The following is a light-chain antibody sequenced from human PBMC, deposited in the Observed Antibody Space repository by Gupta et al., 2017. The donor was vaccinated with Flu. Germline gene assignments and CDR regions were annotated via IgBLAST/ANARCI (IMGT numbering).Light chain of an antibody. J-gene: IGKJ3*01. CDR1: QGISSW. CDR3: QQYKSYPLT. CDR2: AAS. Sequence: IQMAQSPSSLSASVGDRFTITCRASQGISSWLAWYQQKPEKAPKSLTYAASRFQSGVPSRFSGSGSGTDFTLTISSLQPEDFATYYCQQYKSYPLTFGHGTKVDI. V-gene: IGKV1D-16*01.